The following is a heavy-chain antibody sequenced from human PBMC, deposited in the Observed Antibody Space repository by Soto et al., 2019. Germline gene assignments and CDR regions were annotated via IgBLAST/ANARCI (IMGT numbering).Heavy chain of an antibody. Sequence: LSLTCTVSGGSISSGGYYWSWIRRHPGKGLEWIGYIYYSGSTYYNPSLKSRVTISVDTSKNQFSLKLSSVTAADTAVYYCARAPPDCSGGSCSYFDYWGQGTLVTVSS. CDR3: ARAPPDCSGGSCSYFDY. V-gene: IGHV4-31*03. J-gene: IGHJ4*02. CDR1: GGSISSGGYY. CDR2: IYYSGST. D-gene: IGHD2-15*01.